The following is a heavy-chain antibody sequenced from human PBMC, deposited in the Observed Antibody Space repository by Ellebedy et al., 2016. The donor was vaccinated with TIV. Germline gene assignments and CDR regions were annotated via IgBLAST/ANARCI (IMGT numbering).Heavy chain of an antibody. Sequence: GESLKISCAASGFTFSTFWMHWVRQAPGKGLMWVSRIDTDGSTTNYADSVKGRFTISRDNAKISLYLQMNSLTAEDTAVYYCANGAYDIWGQGTMVTVSS. CDR1: GFTFSTFW. CDR3: ANGAYDI. V-gene: IGHV3-74*01. CDR2: IDTDGSTT. J-gene: IGHJ3*02. D-gene: IGHD2-8*01.